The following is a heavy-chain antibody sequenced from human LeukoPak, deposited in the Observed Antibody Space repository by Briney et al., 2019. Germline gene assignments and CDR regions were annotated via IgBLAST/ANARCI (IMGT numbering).Heavy chain of an antibody. Sequence: GGSLRLSCAASGXTFSSYSMNWVRQAPGKGLEWVSYISSSSSIYYYADSVKGRFTISRDNARNSLYLQMNSLRDEDTAVYYCAKVEARAFDYWGQGTLVTVSS. V-gene: IGHV3-48*02. J-gene: IGHJ4*02. CDR2: ISSSSSIY. CDR3: AKVEARAFDY. CDR1: GXTFSSYS. D-gene: IGHD1-1*01.